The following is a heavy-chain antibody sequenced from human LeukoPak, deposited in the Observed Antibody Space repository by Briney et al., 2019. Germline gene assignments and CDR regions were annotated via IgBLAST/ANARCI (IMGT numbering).Heavy chain of an antibody. D-gene: IGHD3-22*01. CDR3: ARDQNYDSSGSDTAAAFDI. J-gene: IGHJ3*02. Sequence: GGSLRLSCAASGFTFSSYSMNWVRQAPGKGLEWVSSISSSSSYIYYADSVKGRFTISRDNAKNSLYLQMNSLRAEDTAVYSCARDQNYDSSGSDTAAAFDIWGQGTMVTVSS. CDR2: ISSSSSYI. V-gene: IGHV3-21*01. CDR1: GFTFSSYS.